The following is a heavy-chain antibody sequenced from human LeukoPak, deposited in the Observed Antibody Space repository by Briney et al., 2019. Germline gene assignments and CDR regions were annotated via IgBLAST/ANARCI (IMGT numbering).Heavy chain of an antibody. Sequence: SETLSLTCTVSGGSINSYYWSWIRQPPGKGLEWIGYIYYSGSTNYNPSLKSRVTISVDTSKNQFSLKLSSVTAADTAVYYCARVGYCSSTSCYMSIDYWGQGTLVTVSS. J-gene: IGHJ4*02. V-gene: IGHV4-59*01. CDR1: GGSINSYY. CDR2: IYYSGST. CDR3: ARVGYCSSTSCYMSIDY. D-gene: IGHD2-2*02.